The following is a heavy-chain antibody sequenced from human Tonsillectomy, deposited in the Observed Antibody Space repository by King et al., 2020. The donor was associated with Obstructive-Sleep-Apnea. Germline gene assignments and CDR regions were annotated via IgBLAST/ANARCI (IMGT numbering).Heavy chain of an antibody. J-gene: IGHJ6*02. CDR1: GFTFSNYW. Sequence: VQLVESGGGLVQPGGSLRLSCAASGFTFSNYWMHWVRQAPGKGLVWVSRINSDGSSTNYADSVKGRFTISRNNAKNTLYLQMNSLRAEDTAVYYCASGRSDPYYYFYGMDVWGQGTTVTVSS. V-gene: IGHV3-74*01. CDR3: ASGRSDPYYYFYGMDV. CDR2: INSDGSST.